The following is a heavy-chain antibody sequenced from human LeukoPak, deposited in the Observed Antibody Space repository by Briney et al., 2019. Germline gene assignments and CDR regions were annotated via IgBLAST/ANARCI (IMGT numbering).Heavy chain of an antibody. CDR3: AKDGFWSCTD. D-gene: IGHD2-8*02. J-gene: IGHJ4*02. Sequence: PGGSLRLSCAASGSTFSRNAIHWVRQGPGKGLEWVAYIAHHGFNTYYADSVKGRFTISRDNSKRTLYLQMNSLRPDDTAVYYCAKDGFWSCTDWGQGTLVTASS. CDR2: IAHHGFNT. V-gene: IGHV3-30*02. CDR1: GSTFSRNA.